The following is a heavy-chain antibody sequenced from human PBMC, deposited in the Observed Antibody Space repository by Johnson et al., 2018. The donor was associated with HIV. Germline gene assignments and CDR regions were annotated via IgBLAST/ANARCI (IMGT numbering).Heavy chain of an antibody. V-gene: IGHV3-30-3*01. CDR3: ARLNSGRSYGADDAFDI. CDR1: GFTFRSYI. J-gene: IGHJ3*02. CDR2: ISYDGSNK. D-gene: IGHD1-26*01. Sequence: QVQLVESGGGVVQPGRSLRLSCAASGFTFRSYIMHWVRQAPGEGLEWVALISYDGSNKYYADSVKGRFTISRDNSKNTLYLQMNSLRTEDTAVYSGARLNSGRSYGADDAFDIWGQGTLVTVCS.